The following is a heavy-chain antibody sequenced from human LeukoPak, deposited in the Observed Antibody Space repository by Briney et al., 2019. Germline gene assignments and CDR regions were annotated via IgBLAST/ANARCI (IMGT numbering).Heavy chain of an antibody. D-gene: IGHD3-9*01. Sequence: GGALRLSCAASGFIFSDYVMNWVRQAPGKGLEWVSAVCGSGDNTHYTDSVKGRFTISRDNSKDTLFLQINRVRGEDTSVYYCAKGGIDWGSQFDSWGQGTLVTVSS. CDR3: AKGGIDWGSQFDS. J-gene: IGHJ4*02. CDR1: GFIFSDYV. V-gene: IGHV3-23*01. CDR2: VCGSGDNT.